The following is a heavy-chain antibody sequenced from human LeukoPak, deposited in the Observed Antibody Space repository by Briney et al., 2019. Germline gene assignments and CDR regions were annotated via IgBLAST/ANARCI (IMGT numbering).Heavy chain of an antibody. Sequence: PGGSLRLSCAASGFTFHDYAMYWARQAPGKGLEWVSLINWNAGSTYYADSAKGRFTISRDNSKNSLYLQMNSLEGEDPAIYYCSKGGGGGYSYGYGQLDYWGQGTLVTVSS. CDR1: GFTFHDYA. D-gene: IGHD5-18*01. CDR3: SKGGGGGYSYGYGQLDY. J-gene: IGHJ4*02. V-gene: IGHV3-43D*04. CDR2: INWNAGST.